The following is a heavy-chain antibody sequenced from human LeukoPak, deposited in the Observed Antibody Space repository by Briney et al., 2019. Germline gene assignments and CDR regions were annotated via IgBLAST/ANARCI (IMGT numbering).Heavy chain of an antibody. V-gene: IGHV3-23*01. CDR3: AKDLAALWTTFDF. D-gene: IGHD3/OR15-3a*01. CDR1: GFTFSSYA. Sequence: GGSLRLSCAASGFTFSSYAMSWVRQAPGKGLEWVSAISGSGGSTYYADSVKGRFTIPRDNYKNTLYLQMNSLRAEDTAIYYCAKDLAALWTTFDFWGQGTLVTVSS. J-gene: IGHJ4*02. CDR2: ISGSGGST.